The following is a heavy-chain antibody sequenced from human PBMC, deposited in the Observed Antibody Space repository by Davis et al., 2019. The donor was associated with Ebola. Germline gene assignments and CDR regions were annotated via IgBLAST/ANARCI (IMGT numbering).Heavy chain of an antibody. Sequence: PGGSLRLSCAASGFTFSSYAMHWVRQAPGKGLEWVSVIYSGGSTYYADSVKGRFTISRDNSKNTLYLQMNSLRAEDTAVYYCARVVCSGGSCYSDYWGQGTLVTVSS. CDR2: IYSGGST. D-gene: IGHD2-15*01. J-gene: IGHJ4*02. CDR1: GFTFSSYA. V-gene: IGHV3-53*01. CDR3: ARVVCSGGSCYSDY.